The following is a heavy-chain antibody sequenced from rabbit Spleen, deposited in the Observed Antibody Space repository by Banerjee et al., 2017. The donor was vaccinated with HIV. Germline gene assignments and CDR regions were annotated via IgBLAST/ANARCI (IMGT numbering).Heavy chain of an antibody. J-gene: IGHJ6*01. Sequence: EESGGDLVKPEGSLTLTCTASGFSFSRNYWMCWVRQAPGKRLKSITCTAGGRSAFTFYAGWAKGPINITKASSTAVSLKMTRLTAAETASYFCARDTATSFSTYGMDRWGPGTLVTVS. CDR3: ARDTATSFSTYGMDR. CDR1: GFSFSRNYW. V-gene: IGHV1S45*01. CDR2: TAGGRSAFT. D-gene: IGHD1-1*01.